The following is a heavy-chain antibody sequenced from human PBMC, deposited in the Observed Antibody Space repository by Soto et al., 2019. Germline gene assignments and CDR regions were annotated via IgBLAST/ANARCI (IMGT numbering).Heavy chain of an antibody. CDR3: EATPHYGSGSSYNEFDY. D-gene: IGHD3-10*01. V-gene: IGHV3-74*01. Sequence: EVQLVESGGGLVQPGGSLRLSCAAPGFTFSSYWMHWVRQAPGKGLVWVSRINSDGSSTSYADSVKGRFTISSDNAKNTLYLQMNSLRAEDTAVYYCEATPHYGSGSSYNEFDYWGQGTLVTVSS. CDR2: INSDGSST. CDR1: GFTFSSYW. J-gene: IGHJ4*02.